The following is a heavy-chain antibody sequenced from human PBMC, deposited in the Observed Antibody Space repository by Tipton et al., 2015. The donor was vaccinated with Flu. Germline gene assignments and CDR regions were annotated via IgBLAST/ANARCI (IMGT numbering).Heavy chain of an antibody. J-gene: IGHJ1*01. CDR2: ISGSGGST. Sequence: SLRLSCAASGFAFGSYAMSWVRQAPGKGLEWVSIISGSGGSTYYADSVKGRFTISRDNSKNTLFLQMNSPRAEDTAVYYCAKDKSLDGGNSDGYFPRWGQGTLVTVSS. CDR1: GFAFGSYA. CDR3: AKDKSLDGGNSDGYFPR. D-gene: IGHD4-23*01. V-gene: IGHV3-23*01.